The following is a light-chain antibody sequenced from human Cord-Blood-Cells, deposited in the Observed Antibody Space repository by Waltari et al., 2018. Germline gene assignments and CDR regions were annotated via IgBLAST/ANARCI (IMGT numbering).Light chain of an antibody. CDR1: QGISSW. CDR2: AAS. Sequence: LQMTRSQFSVSPSLGDRAPITCRASQGISSWLAWYQQKPGKAPKLLIYAASSLQSGVPSRFSGSGSGTDFTLTISSLQPEDFATYYCQQANSFPFTFGPGTKVDIK. V-gene: IGKV1-12*01. J-gene: IGKJ3*01. CDR3: QQANSFPFT.